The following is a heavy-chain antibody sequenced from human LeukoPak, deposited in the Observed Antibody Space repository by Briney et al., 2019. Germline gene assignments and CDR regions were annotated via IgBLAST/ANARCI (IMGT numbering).Heavy chain of an antibody. D-gene: IGHD3-10*01. CDR3: ARDFGMVRGAYYMDV. CDR1: GFTFSSYS. V-gene: IGHV3-21*01. J-gene: IGHJ6*03. Sequence: PGGSLRLSCAASGFTFSSYSMNWVRQAPGKGLEWVSSISSSSSYIYYADSVKGRFTISRDNAKNSLYLQMNSLRAEDTAVYYCARDFGMVRGAYYMDVWGKGTTVTVSS. CDR2: ISSSSSYI.